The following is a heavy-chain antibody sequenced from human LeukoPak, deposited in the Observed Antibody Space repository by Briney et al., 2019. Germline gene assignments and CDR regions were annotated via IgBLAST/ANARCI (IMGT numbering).Heavy chain of an antibody. D-gene: IGHD3-10*01. CDR2: INPNSGGT. V-gene: IGHV1-2*02. Sequence: ASVKVSCKASGYTFTGYYMHWVRQAPRQGLEWMGWINPNSGGTNYAQKSHGRVTTTRDTSISTAYMELSRLRTDDTAAYYCAREELWFGELSCLDYWGQGILVTVSS. J-gene: IGHJ4*02. CDR3: AREELWFGELSCLDY. CDR1: GYTFTGYY.